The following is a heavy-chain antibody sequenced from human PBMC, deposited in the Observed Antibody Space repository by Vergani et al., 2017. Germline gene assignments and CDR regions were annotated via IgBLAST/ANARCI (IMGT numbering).Heavy chain of an antibody. CDR3: AKDGGYDSMYYYYYMDV. D-gene: IGHD5-12*01. Sequence: EVQLLESGGGVVQPGGSLRLSCAASGFTFSSYAMSWVRQAPGKGLEWVSAISGSGGSTYYADSVKGRFTISRDNSKNTLYLQMNSLRAEDTAVYYCAKDGGYDSMYYYYYMDVWGKGTTVTVSS. J-gene: IGHJ6*03. CDR1: GFTFSSYA. CDR2: ISGSGGST. V-gene: IGHV3-23*01.